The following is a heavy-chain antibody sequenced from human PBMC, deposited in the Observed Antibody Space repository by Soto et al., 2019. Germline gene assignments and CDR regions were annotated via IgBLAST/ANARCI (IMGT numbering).Heavy chain of an antibody. CDR1: GYTFTSQW. J-gene: IGHJ4*02. D-gene: IGHD5-12*01. V-gene: IGHV5-51*01. Sequence: GESLKISCKASGYTFTSQWIGWVRQKPGIGLEWMGLIFPGDSDTRYSPSFQGQVTISADKSISTTFLQWSSLEASDTAMYYCARLVDGYPGYWGQGTLVTVSS. CDR3: ARLVDGYPGY. CDR2: IFPGDSDT.